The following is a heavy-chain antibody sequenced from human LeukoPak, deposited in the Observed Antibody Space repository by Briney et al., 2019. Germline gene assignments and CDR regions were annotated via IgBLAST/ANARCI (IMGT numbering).Heavy chain of an antibody. D-gene: IGHD6-19*01. J-gene: IGHJ4*02. V-gene: IGHV3-23*01. CDR3: AKGSSGWQMDFDY. CDR1: GFTFSSYA. Sequence: GGSLRLSCAASGFTFSSYAMSWVRQAPGKGREWVSAISGRGGSTYYADSVKGRFTISRDNSKNTLYLQMNSLRAEDTAVYYCAKGSSGWQMDFDYWGQGTLVTVSS. CDR2: ISGRGGST.